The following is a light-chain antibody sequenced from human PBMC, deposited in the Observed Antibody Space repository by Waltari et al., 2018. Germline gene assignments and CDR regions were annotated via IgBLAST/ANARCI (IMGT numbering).Light chain of an antibody. Sequence: QSALTQPASVSGSPGQSITMSCPGNNSDVGNYNYVSRYQHHPGTAPKVIIFGVSKRPSGVSDRFSGSKSGNTASLTISGLQTEDEADYYCCSYAGTSTLIFGGGTKLTVL. CDR3: CSYAGTSTLI. CDR1: NSDVGNYNY. J-gene: IGLJ2*01. CDR2: GVS. V-gene: IGLV2-23*02.